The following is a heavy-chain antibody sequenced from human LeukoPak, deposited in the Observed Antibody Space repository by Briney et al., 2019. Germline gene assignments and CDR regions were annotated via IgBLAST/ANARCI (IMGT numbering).Heavy chain of an antibody. V-gene: IGHV1-8*01. CDR1: GYTFTSYD. Sequence: ASVTVPCTASGYTFTSYDINWVRQATGQGLEWMGWMNPNSGNTGYAQKFQGRVTMTRNTSISTAYMELSSLRSEDTAVYYCARGHRLYQLVRFGEYWFDPWGQGTLVTVSS. CDR3: ARGHRLYQLVRFGEYWFDP. CDR2: MNPNSGNT. D-gene: IGHD6-13*01. J-gene: IGHJ5*02.